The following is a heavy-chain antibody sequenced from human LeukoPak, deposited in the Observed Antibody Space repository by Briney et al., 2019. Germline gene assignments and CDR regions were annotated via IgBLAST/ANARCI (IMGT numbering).Heavy chain of an antibody. V-gene: IGHV3-64*04. D-gene: IGHD1-26*01. CDR1: GFTFSAYF. CDR3: AKDRTVGASYWYFDL. Sequence: PGGSLRLSCSASGFTFSAYFMHWVRQAPGKGLEYVSSISSNEYDTYYADSVKGRFTISRDNSKNTLFLHMNTLRAEDTAIYYCAKDRTVGASYWYFDLWGRGTLVTVSS. J-gene: IGHJ2*01. CDR2: ISSNEYDT.